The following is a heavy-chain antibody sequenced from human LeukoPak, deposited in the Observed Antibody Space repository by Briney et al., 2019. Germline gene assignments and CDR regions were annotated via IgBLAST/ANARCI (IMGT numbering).Heavy chain of an antibody. J-gene: IGHJ3*02. CDR3: AGSGSPGHDAFDI. Sequence: ASVKVSCKASGYTLTSYDINWVRQATGQGLEWMGWMNPNSGNTGYAQKFQGRVTMTRNTSISTAYMELSSLRSEDTAVYYCAGSGSPGHDAFDIWGQGTMVTVSS. V-gene: IGHV1-8*01. CDR2: MNPNSGNT. CDR1: GYTLTSYD. D-gene: IGHD1-26*01.